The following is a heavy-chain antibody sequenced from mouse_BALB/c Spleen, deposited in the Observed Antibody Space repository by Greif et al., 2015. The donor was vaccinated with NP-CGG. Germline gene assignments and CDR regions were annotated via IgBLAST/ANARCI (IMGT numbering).Heavy chain of an antibody. CDR3: TRVRQRGSAWFAY. CDR1: GYSFTSYW. D-gene: IGHD3-2*01. Sequence: EVMLVESGTVLARPGASVKMSCKASGYSFTSYWMHWVKQRPGQGLEWIGVIYPGNSDTSYDQKFKGKAKLTAVTSASTAYMELSSLTNEDSAVYYCTRVRQRGSAWFAYWGQGTLVTVSA. V-gene: IGHV1-5*01. CDR2: IYPGNSDT. J-gene: IGHJ3*01.